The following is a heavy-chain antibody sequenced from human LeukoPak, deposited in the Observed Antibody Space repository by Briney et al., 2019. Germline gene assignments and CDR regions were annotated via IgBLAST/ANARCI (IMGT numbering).Heavy chain of an antibody. V-gene: IGHV3-30*18. Sequence: PGGSLRLSCAASGFTFSSCGVHWVRQAPGKGLEWIAVISYDGSNKYYADSVKGRFTISRDNSKNTLYLQMNSLRAEDTAVYYCAKDQGYYDTSGKPLDCWGQGTLVTVSS. D-gene: IGHD3-22*01. CDR1: GFTFSSCG. CDR2: ISYDGSNK. J-gene: IGHJ4*02. CDR3: AKDQGYYDTSGKPLDC.